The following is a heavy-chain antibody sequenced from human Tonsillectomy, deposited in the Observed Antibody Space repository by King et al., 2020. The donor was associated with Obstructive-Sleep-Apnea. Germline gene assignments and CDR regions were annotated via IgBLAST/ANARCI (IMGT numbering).Heavy chain of an antibody. V-gene: IGHV3-48*04. Sequence: VQLVESGGGLVQPGGSLRLSCAASGFTLISNSMNCVRQAPGKGLEGVSYISMSSFTLYYTDSVKGRFTISRDNAKNSLFLQMNSLTVEDTAVYYCASGFRSVNRNYWGQGTLVTVSS. CDR1: GFTLISNS. D-gene: IGHD2-2*03. CDR2: ISMSSFTL. J-gene: IGHJ4*02. CDR3: ASGFRSVNRNY.